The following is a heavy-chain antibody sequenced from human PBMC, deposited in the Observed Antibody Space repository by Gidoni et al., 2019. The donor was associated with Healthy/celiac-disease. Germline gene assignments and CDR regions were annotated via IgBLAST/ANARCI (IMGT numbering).Heavy chain of an antibody. CDR3: ARERGYYDSSGYYYPLNFDY. CDR1: GFTFSSYS. CDR2: ISSSSSTI. D-gene: IGHD3-22*01. Sequence: EVQLVESGGGLVQPGGSLRLSCAASGFTFSSYSMNWVRQAPGKGLEWVSYISSSSSTIYYADSVKGRFTISRDNAKNSLYLQMNSLRDEDTAVYYCARERGYYDSSGYYYPLNFDYWGQGTLVTVSS. V-gene: IGHV3-48*02. J-gene: IGHJ4*02.